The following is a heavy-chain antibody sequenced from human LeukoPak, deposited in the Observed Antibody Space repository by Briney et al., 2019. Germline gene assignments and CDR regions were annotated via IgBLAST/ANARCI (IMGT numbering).Heavy chain of an antibody. CDR3: ASSPMVRGVIWYFDY. D-gene: IGHD3-10*01. CDR2: IRSKAYGGTT. V-gene: IGHV3-49*04. CDR1: GFTFSSYA. J-gene: IGHJ4*02. Sequence: GGSLRLSCAASGFTFSSYAMSWVRQAPGKGLEWVCFIRSKAYGGTTEYAASVKGRFIISRGDSKGIAYLQMNSLKTEDTAVYYCASSPMVRGVIWYFDYWGQGTLVTVSS.